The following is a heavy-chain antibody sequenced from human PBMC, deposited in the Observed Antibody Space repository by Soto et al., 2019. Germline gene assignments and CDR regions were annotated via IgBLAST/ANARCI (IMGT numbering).Heavy chain of an antibody. Sequence: GGSLRLSCAASGFTVSSNYMRWVRQAPGKGLEGVSVIYSGGSTYYADSVKGRFTISRDNSKNTLYLQMNSLRAEDTAVYYCARAAGGYDYDYYYYYMDVWGKGTTVTVSS. CDR3: ARAAGGYDYDYYYYYMDV. CDR2: IYSGGST. CDR1: GFTVSSNY. V-gene: IGHV3-66*01. J-gene: IGHJ6*03. D-gene: IGHD5-12*01.